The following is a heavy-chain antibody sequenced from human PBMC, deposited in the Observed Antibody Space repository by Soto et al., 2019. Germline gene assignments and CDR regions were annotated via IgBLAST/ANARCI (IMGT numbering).Heavy chain of an antibody. V-gene: IGHV1-18*01. CDR1: GYTIISYG. Sequence: HVQLVQSGAEVNKPGASRKVSCKASGYTIISYGVSWVRQAPGQGLEWLGWISPYDGNTNYAHKFQGRITMTTDTSTSTVYMDLRSLRTDDTAVYYCARDQTKWLTDAFDIWGHGTMVVVSS. CDR2: ISPYDGNT. CDR3: ARDQTKWLTDAFDI. D-gene: IGHD5-12*01. J-gene: IGHJ3*02.